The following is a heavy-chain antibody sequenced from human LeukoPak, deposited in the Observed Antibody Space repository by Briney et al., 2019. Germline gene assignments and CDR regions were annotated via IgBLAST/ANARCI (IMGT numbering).Heavy chain of an antibody. Sequence: PGGSLRLSCAGSGFTFSSYAMNWVRQAPGKGLEWVSTISGSSDVTYYADSVKGRFTISRDNSKNTLSLQMNSLRAEDTALYYCARKRGVTGDYFGYWGQGTLVTVPS. CDR2: ISGSSDVT. V-gene: IGHV3-23*01. D-gene: IGHD2-21*02. J-gene: IGHJ4*02. CDR1: GFTFSSYA. CDR3: ARKRGVTGDYFGY.